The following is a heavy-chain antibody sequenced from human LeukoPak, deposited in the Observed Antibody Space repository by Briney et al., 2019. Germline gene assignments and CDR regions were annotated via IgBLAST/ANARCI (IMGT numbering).Heavy chain of an antibody. CDR2: IYHSGST. CDR1: GYSISSGYY. V-gene: IGHV4-38-2*02. J-gene: IGHJ6*03. Sequence: SETLSLTCTVSGYSISSGYYWGWIRRPPGKGLEWIGSIYHSGSTYYNPSLKSRVTISVDTSKNQFSLKPSSVTAADTAVYYCASGLGRFLENYYYMDVWGKGTTVTVSS. D-gene: IGHD3-3*01. CDR3: ASGLGRFLENYYYMDV.